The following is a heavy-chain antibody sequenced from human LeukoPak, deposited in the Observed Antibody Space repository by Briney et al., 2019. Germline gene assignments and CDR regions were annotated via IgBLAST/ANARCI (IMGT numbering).Heavy chain of an antibody. J-gene: IGHJ6*03. Sequence: PSETLSLTCAVYGRSFSGYYWSWIRQPPGKGLEWIGETNHSGSTNYNPSLKSRVTISVDTSKNQFSLKLSSVTAADTAVYYCARGPYYDFWSGYYRRNYYYMDVWGKGTTVTVSS. V-gene: IGHV4-34*01. CDR2: TNHSGST. CDR3: ARGPYYDFWSGYYRRNYYYMDV. D-gene: IGHD3-3*01. CDR1: GRSFSGYY.